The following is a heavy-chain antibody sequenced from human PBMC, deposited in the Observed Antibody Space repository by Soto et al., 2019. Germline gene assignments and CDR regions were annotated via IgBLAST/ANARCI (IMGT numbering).Heavy chain of an antibody. D-gene: IGHD6-19*01. V-gene: IGHV4-34*01. J-gene: IGHJ6*02. Sequence: SETLSLTCAVYGGSFSGYYWSWIRQPPGKGLEWIGEINHSGSTNYNPSLKSRVTISVDTSKNQFSLKLSSVTAADTAVYYCARRPGYSSGWHIYYYGMDVWGQGTTVTVSS. CDR3: ARRPGYSSGWHIYYYGMDV. CDR2: INHSGST. CDR1: GGSFSGYY.